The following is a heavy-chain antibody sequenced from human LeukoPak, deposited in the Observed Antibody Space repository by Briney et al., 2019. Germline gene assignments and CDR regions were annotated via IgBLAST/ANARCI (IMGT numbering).Heavy chain of an antibody. CDR2: ISWNSGSI. Sequence: PGGSLRLSCAASGFTFDDYAMHWVRQAPGKGLEWVSGISWNSGSIGYADSVKGRFTISRDNAKNSLYLQMNSLRAEDMALYYCAKDGEQQLVQYYFDYWGQETLVTVSS. V-gene: IGHV3-9*03. CDR3: AKDGEQQLVQYYFDY. D-gene: IGHD6-13*01. J-gene: IGHJ4*02. CDR1: GFTFDDYA.